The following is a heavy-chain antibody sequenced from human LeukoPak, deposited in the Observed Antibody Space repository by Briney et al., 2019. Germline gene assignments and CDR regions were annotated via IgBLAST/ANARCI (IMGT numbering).Heavy chain of an antibody. Sequence: PGGSLRLSCAASGFTVSSNYMSWVRQAPGKGLEWVSVIYSGGSTYYADSVKGRFTISRDNSKNTLYLQMNGLRAEDTAVYYCARYYDSSGSGDYFDYWGQGTLVTVSS. V-gene: IGHV3-53*01. D-gene: IGHD3-22*01. CDR1: GFTVSSNY. CDR3: ARYYDSSGSGDYFDY. J-gene: IGHJ4*02. CDR2: IYSGGST.